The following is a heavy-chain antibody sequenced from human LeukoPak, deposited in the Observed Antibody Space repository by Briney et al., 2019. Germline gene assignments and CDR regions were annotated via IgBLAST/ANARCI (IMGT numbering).Heavy chain of an antibody. Sequence: GGSLRISCAASGFMFSSYVMTWVRQPPGKGLEWVSSIISSDGSTYYADSVKARFIISRDNSKNTLYLQMSSLRAEDTAVYYCAKQSKLSCSSTTCPLDYWGQGTLVTVSS. CDR1: GFMFSSYV. CDR3: AKQSKLSCSSTTCPLDY. J-gene: IGHJ4*02. D-gene: IGHD2-2*01. V-gene: IGHV3-23*01. CDR2: IISSDGST.